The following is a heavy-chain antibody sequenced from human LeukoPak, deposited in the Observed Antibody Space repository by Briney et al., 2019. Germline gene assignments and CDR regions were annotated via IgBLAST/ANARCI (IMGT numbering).Heavy chain of an antibody. J-gene: IGHJ6*02. CDR2: IRQTGSFT. V-gene: IGHV3-11*06. Sequence: EAFLRLSCAASGFTFSDHYMNWIRQVPGKVLEWVSFIRQTGSFTTYADSVKGRFIISRDNAKNSLYLQMHSLRADDAAVYYCARDRWTPAVTAWLGLYYYYAMDVWGQGTTVTVSS. CDR3: ARDRWTPAVTAWLGLYYYYAMDV. CDR1: GFTFSDHY. D-gene: IGHD2-21*02.